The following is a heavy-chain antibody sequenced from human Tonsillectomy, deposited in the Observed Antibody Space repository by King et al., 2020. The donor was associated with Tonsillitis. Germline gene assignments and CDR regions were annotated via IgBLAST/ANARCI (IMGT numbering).Heavy chain of an antibody. J-gene: IGHJ4*02. V-gene: IGHV3-23*04. CDR2: IRGSGVST. CDR1: GFTFNTYA. Sequence: VQLVESGGGLVQPGGSLTLSCAASGFTFNTYAMNWVRQAPGKWLEWVSVIRGSGVSTYYADSVKGRFTISRDNSKNTLYLQMNSLRAEDTALYYCARSRSGVDSPYYFDYWGQGTLVTVSS. CDR3: ARSRSGVDSPYYFDY. D-gene: IGHD4-23*01.